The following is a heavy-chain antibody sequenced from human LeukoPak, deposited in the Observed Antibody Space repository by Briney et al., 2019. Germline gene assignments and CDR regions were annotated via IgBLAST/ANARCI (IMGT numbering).Heavy chain of an antibody. D-gene: IGHD2-15*01. V-gene: IGHV3-23*01. CDR1: GFTFSSYA. CDR3: AKAPWAVYCSGGSCATKRDAFDI. J-gene: IGHJ3*02. Sequence: GGSLRLSCAASGFTFSSYAMSWVRQAPGKGLEWVSAISGSGGSTYYADSVKGRFTISRDNSKNTLYLQMNSLRAEDTAVYYCAKAPWAVYCSGGSCATKRDAFDIWGQGTMVTVSS. CDR2: ISGSGGST.